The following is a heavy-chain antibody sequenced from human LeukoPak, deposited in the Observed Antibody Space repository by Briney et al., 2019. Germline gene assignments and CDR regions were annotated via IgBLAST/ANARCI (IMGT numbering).Heavy chain of an antibody. CDR1: GYTFTSYA. CDR2: INTNTGNP. CDR3: ARPYCSGDNCHSYFDH. J-gene: IGHJ4*02. Sequence: ASVKVSCTASGYTFTSYAMNWVRQAPGPGLEWMGWINTNTGNPTYAQGFTGRFVFSLDTSVSTAYLQISRLKAEDTAVYYCARPYCSGDNCHSYFDHWGQGTLVTVSS. V-gene: IGHV7-4-1*02. D-gene: IGHD2-15*01.